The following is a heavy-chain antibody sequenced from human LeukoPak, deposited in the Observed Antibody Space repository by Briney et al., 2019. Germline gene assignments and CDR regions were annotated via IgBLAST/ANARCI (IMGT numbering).Heavy chain of an antibody. D-gene: IGHD4-17*01. CDR1: GFTFRTYW. CDR3: ARALRTVWGYYFDY. V-gene: IGHV3-7*01. CDR2: IKQDGSEK. J-gene: IGHJ4*02. Sequence: GGSLRLSCAASGFTFRTYWMSWVRQAPGKGLEWVANIKQDGSEKYYVDSVKGRFTISRHNAKNSLYLLMNSLRAEDTAVYYCARALRTVWGYYFDYWGQGTLVTVSS.